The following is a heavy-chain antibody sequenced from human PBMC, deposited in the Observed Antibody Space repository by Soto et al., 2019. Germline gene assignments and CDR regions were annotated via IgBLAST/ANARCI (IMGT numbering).Heavy chain of an antibody. CDR1: GSTFNTYW. Sequence: EVQLVQSGAEVKEPGESLRISCKASGSTFNTYWIGWVRQMPGKGLECMGIISADDSDTRYSPSFRGQVTISADRSISTAYLQWSSLRASDTAMYFCARRDITGAGDGFDIWGQGTVVTVSS. V-gene: IGHV5-51*03. D-gene: IGHD1-20*01. CDR2: ISADDSDT. CDR3: ARRDITGAGDGFDI. J-gene: IGHJ3*02.